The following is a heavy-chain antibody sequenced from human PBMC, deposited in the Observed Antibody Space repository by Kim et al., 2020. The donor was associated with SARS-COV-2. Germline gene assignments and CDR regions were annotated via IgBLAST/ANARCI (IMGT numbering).Heavy chain of an antibody. V-gene: IGHV3-23*01. Sequence: DTVKGRFNSSRDNSKNRLYLQMNSLRAEDTAVYYCAKVLGYSSSLWYFDYWGQGTLVTVSS. D-gene: IGHD6-13*01. CDR3: AKVLGYSSSLWYFDY. J-gene: IGHJ4*02.